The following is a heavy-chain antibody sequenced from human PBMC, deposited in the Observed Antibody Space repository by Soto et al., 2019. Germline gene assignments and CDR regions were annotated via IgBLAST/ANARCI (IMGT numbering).Heavy chain of an antibody. CDR1: GFTFSNAW. V-gene: IGHV3-15*07. CDR2: IKSKTDGGTT. CDR3: TTPDGGSGYLGAFDI. J-gene: IGHJ3*02. D-gene: IGHD3-22*01. Sequence: GGSLRLSCAASGFTFSNAWMNWVRQAPGKGLEWVGRIKSKTDGGTTDYAAPVKGRFTISRDDSKNTLYLQMNSLKTEDTAVYYCTTPDGGSGYLGAFDIWGQGTMVTVSS.